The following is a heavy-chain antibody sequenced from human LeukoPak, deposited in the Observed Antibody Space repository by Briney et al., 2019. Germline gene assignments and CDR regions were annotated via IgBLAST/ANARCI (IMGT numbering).Heavy chain of an antibody. D-gene: IGHD3-22*01. CDR3: AKKGASYYYDSSGYN. CDR2: ISGSAGST. V-gene: IGHV3-23*01. CDR1: GFTFSSYA. J-gene: IGHJ4*02. Sequence: PGGSLRLSCAASGFTFSSYAMSWVRQAPGKGLEWVSAISGSAGSTYYADSVKGRFTISRDNSKNTLYLQMNSLRAEDTAVYYCAKKGASYYYDSSGYNWGQGTLVTVSS.